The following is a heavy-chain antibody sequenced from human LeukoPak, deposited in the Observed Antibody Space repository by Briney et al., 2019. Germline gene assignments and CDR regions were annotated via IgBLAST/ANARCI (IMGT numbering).Heavy chain of an antibody. J-gene: IGHJ3*02. V-gene: IGHV4-59*01. D-gene: IGHD1-14*01. CDR3: ATTGYGGFDI. Sequence: SETLSLTCTVSGGSISSYYWSWIRQPPGKGLEWIGYISYSGSTNYNPSLKSRVTISVETSKNQFSLKLSSVTAADTAVYYCATTGYGGFDIWGQGTMVTVSS. CDR1: GGSISSYY. CDR2: ISYSGST.